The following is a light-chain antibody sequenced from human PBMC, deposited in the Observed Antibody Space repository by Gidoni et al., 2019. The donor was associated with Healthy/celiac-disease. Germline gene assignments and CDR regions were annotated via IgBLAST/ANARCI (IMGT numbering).Light chain of an antibody. CDR1: QSISSY. CDR2: AAS. CDR3: QQSDSTPHT. V-gene: IGKV1-39*01. Sequence: DIQMTPSPSSLSASVGDRVTITCRASQSISSYLNWYQQKPGKAPKLLIYAASSLQSGVPSRFSGSGSGTDFTLTISSLQPEDFATYYCQQSDSTPHTFGQXTKVEIK. J-gene: IGKJ1*01.